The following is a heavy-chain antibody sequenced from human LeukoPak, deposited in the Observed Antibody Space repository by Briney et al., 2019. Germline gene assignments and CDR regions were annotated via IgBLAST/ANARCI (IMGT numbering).Heavy chain of an antibody. Sequence: GGSLRLSCAASGFPFSRYAMHWVRQVPGKGLEWVAVIWFDGSNKFYVDSVKGRFTISRDNSKNTVYLQMNSLRAEDTAVYYCARDDFYYYYIDVWGKGTTVTVSS. D-gene: IGHD2-21*02. V-gene: IGHV3-33*08. J-gene: IGHJ6*03. CDR1: GFPFSRYA. CDR2: IWFDGSNK. CDR3: ARDDFYYYYIDV.